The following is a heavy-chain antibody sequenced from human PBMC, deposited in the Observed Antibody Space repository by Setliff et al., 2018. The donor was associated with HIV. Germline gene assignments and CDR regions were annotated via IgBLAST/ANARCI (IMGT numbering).Heavy chain of an antibody. V-gene: IGHV3-30*02. D-gene: IGHD3-10*01. J-gene: IGHJ4*02. Sequence: GGSLRLSCTASGFIFSDYGMHWVRQTPGKGPEWVAFIKYDGIKQDYADSVKGRSTISRDNSKNTLYLQMSSLRAEDTAVYYCAKGSFGPLGTDYWGQGILVTVSS. CDR2: IKYDGIKQ. CDR3: AKGSFGPLGTDY. CDR1: GFIFSDYG.